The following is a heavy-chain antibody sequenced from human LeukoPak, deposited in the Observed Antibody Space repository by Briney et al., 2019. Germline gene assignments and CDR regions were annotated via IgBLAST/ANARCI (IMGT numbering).Heavy chain of an antibody. V-gene: IGHV3-7*01. Sequence: GGSLRLSCAASGFTFSSYAMSWVRQAPGKGLEWVSNINTDGTEINYLDSVRGRFTISRDNAKNSLYLQMNSLRAEDTAIYYCATDRGWLQFDYWGQGTLVTVSS. D-gene: IGHD5-24*01. CDR2: INTDGTEI. J-gene: IGHJ4*02. CDR1: GFTFSSYA. CDR3: ATDRGWLQFDY.